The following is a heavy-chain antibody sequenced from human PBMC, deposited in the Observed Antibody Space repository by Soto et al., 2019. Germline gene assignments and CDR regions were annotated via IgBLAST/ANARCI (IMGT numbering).Heavy chain of an antibody. CDR1: GFTFSSYG. Sequence: QVQLVESGGGVVQPGRSLRLSCVASGFTFSSYGMHWVRQAPGKGLEWVAVIWYDGSNRNYADSVKGRFTISRDNSKNTLYLQMNSLRAEDTAVYYCARDGPASAFDIWGQGTMVTVSS. CDR2: IWYDGSNR. J-gene: IGHJ3*02. D-gene: IGHD6-25*01. V-gene: IGHV3-33*01. CDR3: ARDGPASAFDI.